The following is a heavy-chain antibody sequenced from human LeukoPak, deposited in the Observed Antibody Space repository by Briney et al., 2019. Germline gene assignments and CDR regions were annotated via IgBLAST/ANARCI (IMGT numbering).Heavy chain of an antibody. CDR2: ISATDGTT. D-gene: IGHD2-2*01. CDR1: GFTLASYA. V-gene: IGHV3-23*01. Sequence: GGSLRLSCAASGFTLASYAMTWVRQAPGKGLEWVSSISATDGTTYYADSLRGRFTISRDNSKNTLFLQMNTLRAEDTALYYCVACSGASCYGDRFDPWGQGTLVTVSS. J-gene: IGHJ5*02. CDR3: VACSGASCYGDRFDP.